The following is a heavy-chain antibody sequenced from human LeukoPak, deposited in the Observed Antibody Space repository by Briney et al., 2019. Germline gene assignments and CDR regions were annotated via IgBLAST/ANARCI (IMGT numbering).Heavy chain of an antibody. Sequence: GGSLRLSCAASGFTFSSYGMTWVRQAPGKGLEWVSVISGGGDSTHYADSVKGRFTISRDNAKNTLYLQMNSLRAEDTAVYYCARGPGGYDFWSGYTPSGYFDYWGQGTLVTVSS. D-gene: IGHD3-3*01. CDR3: ARGPGGYDFWSGYTPSGYFDY. CDR2: ISGGGDST. J-gene: IGHJ4*02. V-gene: IGHV3-23*01. CDR1: GFTFSSYG.